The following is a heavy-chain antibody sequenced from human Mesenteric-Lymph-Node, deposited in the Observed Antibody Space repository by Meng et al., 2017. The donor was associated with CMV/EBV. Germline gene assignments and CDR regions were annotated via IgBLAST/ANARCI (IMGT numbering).Heavy chain of an antibody. CDR1: GSISSGGYY. V-gene: IGHV4-31*02. CDR3: ARDLRAVVAAPEFFDS. J-gene: IGHJ4*02. CDR2: IYYSGST. D-gene: IGHD2-15*01. Sequence: GSISSGGYYWSWIRQHPGKGLEWIGYIYYSGSTYYNPSLKSRVTISVDTSKNQFSLKLSSVTAADTAVYYCARDLRAVVAAPEFFDSWGQGTLVTVSS.